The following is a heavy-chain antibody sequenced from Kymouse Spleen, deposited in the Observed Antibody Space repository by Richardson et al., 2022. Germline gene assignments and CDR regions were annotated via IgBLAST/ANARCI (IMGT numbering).Heavy chain of an antibody. V-gene: IGHV3-13*01. CDR2: IGTAGDT. J-gene: IGHJ4*02. D-gene: IGHD4-17*01. CDR3: ARATTVTTFDY. Sequence: EVQLVESGGGLVQPGGSLRLSCAASGFTFSSYDMHWVRQATGKGLEWVSAIGTAGDTYYPGSVKGRFTISRENAKNSLYLQMNSLRAGDTAVYYCARATTVTTFDYWGQGTLVTVSS. CDR1: GFTFSSYD.